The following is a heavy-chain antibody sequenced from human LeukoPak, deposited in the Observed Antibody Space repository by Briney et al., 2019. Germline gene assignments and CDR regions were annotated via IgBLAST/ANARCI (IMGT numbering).Heavy chain of an antibody. V-gene: IGHV1-2*02. CDR2: INPNSGGT. D-gene: IGHD3-22*01. Sequence: ASVKVSCKASGYTSTGYYMHWVRQAPGQGLEWMGWINPNSGGTNYAQKFQGRVTMTRDTSISTAYMELSRLRSDDTAVYYCARDRDDSSGYYRETLFDYWGQGTLVTVSS. CDR1: GYTSTGYY. J-gene: IGHJ4*02. CDR3: ARDRDDSSGYYRETLFDY.